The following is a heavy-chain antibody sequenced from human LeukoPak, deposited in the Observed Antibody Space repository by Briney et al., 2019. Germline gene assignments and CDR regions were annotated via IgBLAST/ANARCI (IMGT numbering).Heavy chain of an antibody. V-gene: IGHV4-59*01. J-gene: IGHJ4*02. Sequence: SETLSLTCAVYGGSFSSYYWSWIRQPPGKGLEWIGYIYYSGSTNYNPSLKSRVTISVDTSKNQFSLKLSSVTAADTAVYYCARQGDYGDYVHYWGQGTLVTVSS. D-gene: IGHD4-17*01. CDR3: ARQGDYGDYVHY. CDR1: GGSFSSYY. CDR2: IYYSGST.